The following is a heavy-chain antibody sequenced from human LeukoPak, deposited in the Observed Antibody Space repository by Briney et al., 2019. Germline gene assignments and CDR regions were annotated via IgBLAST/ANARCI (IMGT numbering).Heavy chain of an antibody. CDR3: ARGPQRGYSYGPNDAFDI. Sequence: SETLSLTCTISGDSISTSIYYWSWIRQPPGKGLDWIGYIYYSGSTRYDPSLKSRVTISVDSSKNQFSLRLSDVTAADTAVYYCARGPQRGYSYGPNDAFDIWGQGTMVTVSS. J-gene: IGHJ3*02. V-gene: IGHV4-61*01. CDR1: GDSISTSIYY. D-gene: IGHD5-18*01. CDR2: IYYSGST.